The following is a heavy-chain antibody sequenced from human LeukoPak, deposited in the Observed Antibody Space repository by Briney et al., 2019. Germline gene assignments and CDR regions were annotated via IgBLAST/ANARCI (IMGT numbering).Heavy chain of an antibody. J-gene: IGHJ4*02. CDR3: ARQTYYYDSSGLYYFDY. V-gene: IGHV4-39*01. CDR2: IYYSGST. D-gene: IGHD3-22*01. CDR1: GGSISSSSYY. Sequence: SETLSLTCTVSGGSISSSSYYWGWLRQPPGKGLEWLGSIYYSGSTYYNPSLKSRVTISVDTSKNQFSLKLSSVTAADTAVYYCARQTYYYDSSGLYYFDYWGQGTLVTVSS.